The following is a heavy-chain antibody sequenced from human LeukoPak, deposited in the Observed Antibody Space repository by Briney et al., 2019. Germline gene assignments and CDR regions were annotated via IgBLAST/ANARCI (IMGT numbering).Heavy chain of an antibody. CDR3: ARGGQPLLGNWFDP. CDR1: GYSFSNYD. V-gene: IGHV1-8*01. Sequence: ASVKVSCKASGYSFSNYDITWVRQAPGQSLEWMGWMNPNSGNTGYAHKFQGRVTMTRNTSITTAYMELNRLRSEDTAVYYCARGGQPLLGNWFDPWGRGTLVTVSS. CDR2: MNPNSGNT. J-gene: IGHJ5*02. D-gene: IGHD2-21*02.